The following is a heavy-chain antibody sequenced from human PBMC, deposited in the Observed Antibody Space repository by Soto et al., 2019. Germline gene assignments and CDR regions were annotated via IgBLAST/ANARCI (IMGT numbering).Heavy chain of an antibody. Sequence: SVKVSCKASGGTFSSYAISWVRQAPGQGLEWMGGIIPIFGTANYAQKFQGRVTITADKSTSTAYMELSSLRSEDTAVYYCARGSHVLRYLDWLPGVHDAFDIWGQGTMVTVSS. CDR3: ARGSHVLRYLDWLPGVHDAFDI. J-gene: IGHJ3*02. V-gene: IGHV1-69*06. D-gene: IGHD3-9*01. CDR2: IIPIFGTA. CDR1: GGTFSSYA.